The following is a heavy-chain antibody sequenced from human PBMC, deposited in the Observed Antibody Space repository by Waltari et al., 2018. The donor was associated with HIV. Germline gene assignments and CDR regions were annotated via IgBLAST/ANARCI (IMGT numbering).Heavy chain of an antibody. Sequence: QVQLQESGPGLVKPSETLSLTCAVPGYSLRSGYSWGWIRQPPGKGLEWIGSIYHSGSTYYNPSLKSRVTISVDTSKNQFSLKLSSVTAADTAVYYCARDLRRDGYNYFDYWGQGTLVTVSS. CDR2: IYHSGST. V-gene: IGHV4-38-2*02. CDR1: GYSLRSGYS. J-gene: IGHJ4*02. CDR3: ARDLRRDGYNYFDY. D-gene: IGHD5-12*01.